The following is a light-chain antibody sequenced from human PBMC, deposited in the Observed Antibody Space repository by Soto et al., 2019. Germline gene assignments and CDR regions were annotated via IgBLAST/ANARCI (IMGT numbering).Light chain of an antibody. CDR2: DVS. Sequence: QSVLTQPRSVSGSPGQSVTISCTGTSSDVGGYNYVSWYQQHPGKAPRLMIYDVSKRPSGVPDRFSGSKSSNTASLTISGLQAEDEADYYCCSYAGSYTFYVFGIGTQLTVL. CDR3: CSYAGSYTFYV. J-gene: IGLJ1*01. CDR1: SSDVGGYNY. V-gene: IGLV2-11*01.